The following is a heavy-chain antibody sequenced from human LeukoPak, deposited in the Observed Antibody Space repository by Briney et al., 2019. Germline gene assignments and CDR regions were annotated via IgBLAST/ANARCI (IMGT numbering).Heavy chain of an antibody. CDR3: ARVDYYDRSGYFDY. J-gene: IGHJ4*02. Sequence: LGESLKISCEGSGYSFSNYWLGWVRQMPGKGLEWTGIIYPGDSDTRYSPSFQGQVTISADKSISTAYLQWSSLKASDTAMYYCARVDYYDRSGYFDYWGQGTQVTVSS. CDR1: GYSFSNYW. V-gene: IGHV5-51*01. D-gene: IGHD3-22*01. CDR2: IYPGDSDT.